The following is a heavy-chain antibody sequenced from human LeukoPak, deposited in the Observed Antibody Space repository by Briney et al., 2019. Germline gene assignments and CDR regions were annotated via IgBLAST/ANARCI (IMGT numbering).Heavy chain of an antibody. J-gene: IGHJ4*02. CDR3: ASTRYSSGWSFDY. Sequence: PSETLSLTCAVYGGSLSGYYWSWIRQSPGKGLEWIGEINHSGSTNYNPSLKSRVTISVDTSKNQFSLKLSSVTAADTAVYYCASTRYSSGWSFDYWGQGTLVTVSS. V-gene: IGHV4-34*01. D-gene: IGHD6-19*01. CDR2: INHSGST. CDR1: GGSLSGYY.